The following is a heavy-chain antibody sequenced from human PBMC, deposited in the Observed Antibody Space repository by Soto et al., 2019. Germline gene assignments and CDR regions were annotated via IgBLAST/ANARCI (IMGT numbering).Heavy chain of an antibody. D-gene: IGHD3-10*01. CDR3: ARLSSSGWDFDY. CDR1: GFTFSRYD. J-gene: IGHJ4*02. Sequence: EVQLVESGGGLVQAGGSLRLSCAASGFTFSRYDMHWVRQATGKPLEWVSGIGTADDTYYPGSVKGRFTISREDAKNSLYLQMNSLRAGDTAVYYCARLSSSGWDFDYWGQGTLVTVSS. V-gene: IGHV3-13*04. CDR2: IGTADDT.